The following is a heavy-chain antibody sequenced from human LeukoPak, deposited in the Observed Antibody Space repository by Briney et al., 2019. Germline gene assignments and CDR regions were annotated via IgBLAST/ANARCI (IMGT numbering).Heavy chain of an antibody. CDR1: GFTFSSYA. D-gene: IGHD4-17*01. CDR3: VKATSTYGDSDL. Sequence: PGGSLRLSCAASGFTFSSYAMRWVRQAPGKGLEWVSAISGSGGSTYYADSVKGRFTISRDNSKNTLYLQMNSLKPEDAALYYCVKATSTYGDSDLWGGGTLVTVSS. J-gene: IGHJ2*01. CDR2: ISGSGGST. V-gene: IGHV3-23*01.